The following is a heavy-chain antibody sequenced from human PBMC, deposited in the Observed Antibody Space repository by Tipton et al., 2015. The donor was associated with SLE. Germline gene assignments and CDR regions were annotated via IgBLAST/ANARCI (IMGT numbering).Heavy chain of an antibody. CDR2: INPNSGGT. D-gene: IGHD2-15*01. V-gene: IGHV1-2*02. CDR1: GYTFTGYY. J-gene: IGHJ6*02. CDR3: ARVGRDIVVVVAADYYYYYGMDV. Sequence: QLVQSGAEVKKPGASVKVSCKASGYTFTGYYMHWVRQAPGQGLEWMGWINPNSGGTNYAQKFQGRVTMTRDTSISTAYMELSRLRSDDTAVYYCARVGRDIVVVVAADYYYYYGMDVWGQGTTVTVSS.